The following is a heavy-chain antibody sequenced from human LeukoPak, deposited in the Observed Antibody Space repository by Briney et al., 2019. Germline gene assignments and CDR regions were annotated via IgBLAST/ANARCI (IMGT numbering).Heavy chain of an antibody. V-gene: IGHV1-69-2*01. D-gene: IGHD3-22*01. CDR2: VDPEDGET. CDR3: ATQKRDYYDSSGLD. J-gene: IGHJ4*02. CDR1: GYTFTDYY. Sequence: ASVKVSCKVSGYTFTDYYMHWVQHAPGKGIEWLGLVDPEDGETIYAEKFQGRVTITADTSTDTAYMELSSLRSEDTAVYYCATQKRDYYDSSGLDWGQGTLVTVSS.